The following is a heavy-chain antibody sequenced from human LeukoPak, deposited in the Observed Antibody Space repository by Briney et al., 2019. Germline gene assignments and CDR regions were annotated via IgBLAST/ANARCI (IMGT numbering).Heavy chain of an antibody. J-gene: IGHJ4*02. CDR2: IRYDGSNK. D-gene: IGHD6-13*01. CDR3: AKERAAADLFDY. V-gene: IGHV3-30*02. CDR1: GFTFSSYG. Sequence: GGSLRLSCAASGFTFSSYGMHWVRQAPGKGLEWVAFIRYDGSNKYYADSVKGRFTISRDNSKNTLYLQMNSLRAEDTAVYYCAKERAAADLFDYWGQGTLVTVSS.